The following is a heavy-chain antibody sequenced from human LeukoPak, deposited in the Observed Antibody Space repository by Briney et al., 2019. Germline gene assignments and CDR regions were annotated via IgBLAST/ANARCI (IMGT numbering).Heavy chain of an antibody. CDR1: GGSIYDYF. V-gene: IGHV4-59*12. CDR2: SHYRASS. J-gene: IGHJ3*02. CDR3: ARGWRWLRFQGGDAFDI. Sequence: KPSETLSLTCTVSGGSIYDYFWGWIRQPPGRGLEWIGFSHYRASSSYNPSLKSRVTISLDTSENQFSLKLSSVTAADTAVYYCARGWRWLRFQGGDAFDIWGQGTMVTVSS. D-gene: IGHD5-24*01.